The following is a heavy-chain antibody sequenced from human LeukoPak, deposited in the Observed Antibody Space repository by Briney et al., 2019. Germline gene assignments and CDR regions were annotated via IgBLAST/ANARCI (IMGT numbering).Heavy chain of an antibody. CDR1: GFTFSSYT. CDR3: AKDSGDYDSSGIFDY. CDR2: ISSGNTYI. D-gene: IGHD3-22*01. V-gene: IGHV3-21*04. Sequence: GGSLRLSCAASGFTFSSYTMNWVRQAPGKGLEWVSSISSGNTYIYYADSVKGRFTISRDNSKNTLYLQMNSLRAEDTAVYYCAKDSGDYDSSGIFDYWGQGTLVTVSS. J-gene: IGHJ4*02.